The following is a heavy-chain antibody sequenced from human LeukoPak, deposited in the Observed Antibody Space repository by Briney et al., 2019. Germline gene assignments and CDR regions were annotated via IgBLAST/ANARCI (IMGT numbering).Heavy chain of an antibody. CDR3: ARIGVGATSSGDHYYYGMDV. CDR1: GYTFTSYY. Sequence: ASVKVSCKASGYTFTSYYMHWVRQAPGQGLEWMGIINPSGGTTSYAQKFQGRVTMTRDTSTSTLYMELNSLRYEDTAVYYCARIGVGATSSGDHYYYGMDVWGQGTTVTVSS. CDR2: INPSGGTT. J-gene: IGHJ6*02. D-gene: IGHD1-26*01. V-gene: IGHV1-46*01.